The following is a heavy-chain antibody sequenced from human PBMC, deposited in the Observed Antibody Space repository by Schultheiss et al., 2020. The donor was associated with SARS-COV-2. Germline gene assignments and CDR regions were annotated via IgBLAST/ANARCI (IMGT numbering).Heavy chain of an antibody. J-gene: IGHJ6*03. CDR3: ARDYPRVGVEGPRFYYYYYMDV. CDR2: INHSGST. D-gene: IGHD2-21*01. CDR1: GGSISGYY. V-gene: IGHV4-34*01. Sequence: SETLSLTCAVYGGSISGYYWSWIRQPPGKGLEWIGDINHSGSTNYNPSLKSRVTISVDTSKNQFSLKLSSVTAADTAVYYCARDYPRVGVEGPRFYYYYYMDVWGKGTMVTVSS.